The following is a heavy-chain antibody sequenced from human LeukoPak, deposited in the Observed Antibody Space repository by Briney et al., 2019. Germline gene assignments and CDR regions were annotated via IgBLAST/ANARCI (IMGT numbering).Heavy chain of an antibody. CDR1: GGSISSYY. V-gene: IGHV4-59*01. J-gene: IGHJ6*02. D-gene: IGHD3-10*01. CDR3: ARAAPSYYGSGSLGSYYYGMDV. CDR2: MYYSEST. Sequence: SETLSLTCTVSGGSISSYYWSWIRQPPGKGLEWIGYMYYSESTNYNPSLKSRVAISIDTSKNQFSLKLSSVTAADTAMYYCARAAPSYYGSGSLGSYYYGMDVWGQGTTVTVSS.